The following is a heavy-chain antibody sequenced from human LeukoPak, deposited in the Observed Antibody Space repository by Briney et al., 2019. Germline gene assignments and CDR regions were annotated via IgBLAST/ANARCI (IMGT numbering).Heavy chain of an antibody. CDR3: ARGLRLTRLRLGELSLGY. J-gene: IGHJ4*02. V-gene: IGHV3-33*01. CDR1: GFTFSSYG. D-gene: IGHD3-16*02. CDR2: IWYDGSNK. Sequence: GGSLRLSCAASGFTFSSYGMHWVRQAPGKGLEWVAVIWYDGSNKYYADSVKGRFTISRDNSKNTLYLQMNSLRAEDTAVYYCARGLRLTRLRLGELSLGYWGQGTLVTVSS.